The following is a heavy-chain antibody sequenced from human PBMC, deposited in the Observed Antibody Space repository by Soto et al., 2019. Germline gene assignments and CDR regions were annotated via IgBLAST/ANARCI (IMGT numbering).Heavy chain of an antibody. J-gene: IGHJ4*02. CDR3: VSGDYVVY. CDR2: ISYDGSNK. V-gene: IGHV3-30-3*01. CDR1: GFTFSSYA. Sequence: QVQLVESGGGVVQPGRSLRLSCAASGFTFSSYAMHWVRQAPGKGLEWVAVISYDGSNKYYADSVKGRFTISRDNSKNTLYLQMNSLRAEDTAVYYCVSGDYVVYWGQGTLVTVSS. D-gene: IGHD2-15*01.